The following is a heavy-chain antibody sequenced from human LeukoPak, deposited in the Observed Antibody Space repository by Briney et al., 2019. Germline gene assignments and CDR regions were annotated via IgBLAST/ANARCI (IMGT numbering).Heavy chain of an antibody. CDR3: ARQQGRYYGSGSYYVIDAFDI. CDR2: SYPGDSDT. J-gene: IGHJ3*02. CDR1: GYSFTSYW. Sequence: GESLKISCKGSGYSFTSYWIGWVRQMPGKGLEWMGISYPGDSDTRYSPSFQGQVTISADKSISTAYLQWSSLKASDTAMYYCARQQGRYYGSGSYYVIDAFDIWGQGTMVTVSS. V-gene: IGHV5-51*01. D-gene: IGHD3-10*01.